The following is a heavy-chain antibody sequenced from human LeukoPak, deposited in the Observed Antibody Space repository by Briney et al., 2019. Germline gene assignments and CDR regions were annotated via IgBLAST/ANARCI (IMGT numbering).Heavy chain of an antibody. J-gene: IGHJ4*02. Sequence: SQTLSLTCAISGDSVSSNSAAWNWIRQSPSRGLEWLGRTYYRSKWYNDYAVSVKSRITINPDTSKNQFSLKLSSVTAADTAVYYCARKTGYSSSWFVFRYFDYWGQGTLVTVSS. CDR2: TYYRSKWYN. CDR3: ARKTGYSSSWFVFRYFDY. CDR1: GDSVSSNSAA. V-gene: IGHV6-1*01. D-gene: IGHD6-13*01.